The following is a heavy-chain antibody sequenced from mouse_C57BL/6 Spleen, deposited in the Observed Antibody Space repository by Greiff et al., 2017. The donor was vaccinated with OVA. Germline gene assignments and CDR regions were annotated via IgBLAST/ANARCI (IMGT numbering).Heavy chain of an antibody. J-gene: IGHJ4*01. CDR3: AHLPHYYGSSYGAMDY. V-gene: IGHV1-52*01. Sequence: VQLQQPGAELVRPGSSVKLSCKASGYTFTSYWMHWVKQRPIQGLEWIGNIDPSDSETHYNQKFKDKATLTVDKSSSTAYMQLSSLTSEDSAVYYCAHLPHYYGSSYGAMDYWGQGTSVTVSS. D-gene: IGHD1-1*01. CDR1: GYTFTSYW. CDR2: IDPSDSET.